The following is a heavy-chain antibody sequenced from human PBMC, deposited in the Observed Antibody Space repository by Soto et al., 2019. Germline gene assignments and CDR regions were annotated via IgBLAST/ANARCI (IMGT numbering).Heavy chain of an antibody. J-gene: IGHJ5*02. CDR1: GGSISSYY. Sequence: PSDTLSLTCTVSGGSISSYYWSWIRQPPGKGLEWIGYIYYSGSTNYNPSLKSRVTISVDTSKNQFSLKLSSVTAADTAVYYCARSLAARGGNWFDPWGQGTLVTGSS. CDR3: ARSLAARGGNWFDP. CDR2: IYYSGST. V-gene: IGHV4-59*07. D-gene: IGHD6-6*01.